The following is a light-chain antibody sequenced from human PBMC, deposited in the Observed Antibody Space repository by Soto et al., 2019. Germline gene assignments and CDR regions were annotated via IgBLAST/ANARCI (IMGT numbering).Light chain of an antibody. CDR2: GNN. CDR1: SSNIGAGHD. V-gene: IGLV1-40*01. J-gene: IGLJ2*01. CDR3: QSYDNSLGGSRI. Sequence: QSVLTQPPSVSGAPGQTVTISCTGSSSNIGAGHDVHWYQQIPGAAPKLLIYGNNNRPSGIPDRFSASKSDSSAALTINGLQAEDEADYHCQSYDNSLGGSRIFGGGTQLTVL.